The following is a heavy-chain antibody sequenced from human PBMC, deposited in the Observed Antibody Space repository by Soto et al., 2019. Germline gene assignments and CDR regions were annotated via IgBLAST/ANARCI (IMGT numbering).Heavy chain of an antibody. CDR3: ARDVGLVFLRMDV. CDR1: GYTFTSYG. CDR2: ISAYNGNT. J-gene: IGHJ6*02. Sequence: ASVKVSCKAAGYTFTSYGISWLRQAPGQGLEWMGWISAYNGNTNYAQKLQGRVTMTTDTSTSTAYMELRSLRSDDTAMYYCARDVGLVFLRMDVWGQGTTVTVSS. D-gene: IGHD2-2*03. V-gene: IGHV1-18*01.